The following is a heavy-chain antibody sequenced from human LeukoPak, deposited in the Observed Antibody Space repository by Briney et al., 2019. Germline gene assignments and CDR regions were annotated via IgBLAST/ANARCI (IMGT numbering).Heavy chain of an antibody. CDR2: ISGSGDKT. D-gene: IGHD6-19*01. CDR3: AKGNDIIAVAGGPDF. J-gene: IGHJ4*02. Sequence: GGSQRLSCVGSGFTFSAFAMIWVRQAPGKGLEWVSSISGSGDKTYYADSVKGRFALSRDNSKKTVFLQMNSLRAEDTAVYYCAKGNDIIAVAGGPDFWGQGTLVTVSS. CDR1: GFTFSAFA. V-gene: IGHV3-23*01.